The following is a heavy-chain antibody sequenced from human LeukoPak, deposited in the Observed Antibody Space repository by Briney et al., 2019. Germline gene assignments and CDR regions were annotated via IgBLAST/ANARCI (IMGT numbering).Heavy chain of an antibody. CDR1: GGCISSSNW. D-gene: IGHD6-13*01. Sequence: SGTLSLTCAVSGGCISSSNWWSWVRQPPGKGLEWIGEIYHSGSTNYNPSPKSRVTISVDKSKNQFSLKLSSVTAADTAVYYCARVPRGYSTRGGWFDPWGQGTLVTVSS. V-gene: IGHV4-4*02. CDR2: IYHSGST. J-gene: IGHJ5*02. CDR3: ARVPRGYSTRGGWFDP.